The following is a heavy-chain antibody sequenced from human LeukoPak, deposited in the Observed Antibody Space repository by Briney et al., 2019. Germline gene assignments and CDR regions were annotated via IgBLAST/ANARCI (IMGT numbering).Heavy chain of an antibody. D-gene: IGHD1-26*01. CDR2: IIPIFGTA. Sequence: SVKVSCKASGGTFSSYAISWVRQAPGQGLEWMGGIIPIFGTANYAQKFQGRVTITADESTSTAYMELSSLRSEDTAVYYCARDSNVPGRNYYYYGTDVWGQGTTVTVSS. CDR1: GGTFSSYA. CDR3: ARDSNVPGRNYYYYGTDV. J-gene: IGHJ6*02. V-gene: IGHV1-69*13.